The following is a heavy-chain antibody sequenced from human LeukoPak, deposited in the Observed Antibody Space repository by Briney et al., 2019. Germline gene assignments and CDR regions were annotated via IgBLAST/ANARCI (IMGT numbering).Heavy chain of an antibody. J-gene: IGHJ4*02. V-gene: IGHV4-38-2*01. CDR3: ARVYYGSGSYLPLEY. CDR2: ISHSGTT. CDR1: GYSIDSGYS. D-gene: IGHD3-10*01. Sequence: LETLSLTCAVSGYSIDSGYSWGWIRQPPGKGLEFIGTISHSGTTYYNPSLKSRLTLSADTSKNQFSLKMTSVTAADTATYYCARVYYGSGSYLPLEYWGPGILVTVSS.